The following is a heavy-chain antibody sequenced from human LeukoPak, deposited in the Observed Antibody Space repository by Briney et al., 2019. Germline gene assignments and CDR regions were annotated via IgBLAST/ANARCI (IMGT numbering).Heavy chain of an antibody. D-gene: IGHD2-21*01. Sequence: KTSRTLSLTCAISGDSVSSNSASWNWIRQSPSRGLEWLGRTYYRSRWYNDYAVSVKTRITINPDTSKSLFSLHLKSVTPEDTAVYYCVRGEELLGSWVAFDHWGQGTLVTVSS. J-gene: IGHJ4*02. V-gene: IGHV6-1*01. CDR2: TYYRSRWYN. CDR1: GDSVSSNSAS. CDR3: VRGEELLGSWVAFDH.